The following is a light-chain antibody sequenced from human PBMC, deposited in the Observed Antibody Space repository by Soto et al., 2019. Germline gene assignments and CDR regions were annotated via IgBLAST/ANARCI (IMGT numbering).Light chain of an antibody. V-gene: IGLV2-14*01. Sequence: QSVLTQPASVSGSPGQSITISCTGTSSDVGGYNYVSWYQQHPGKAPKLMIYEVSNRPSGVSNRFSGSKSGNTASLTISGLQAEDEADYYCSSYKSSSTIYVFGTGTRSPS. CDR3: SSYKSSSTIYV. CDR2: EVS. CDR1: SSDVGGYNY. J-gene: IGLJ1*01.